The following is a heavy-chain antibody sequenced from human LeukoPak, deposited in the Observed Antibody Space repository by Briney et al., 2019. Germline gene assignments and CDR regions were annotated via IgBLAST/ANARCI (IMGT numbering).Heavy chain of an antibody. CDR2: VYDIGST. V-gene: IGHV4-59*11. CDR1: GGSIGSHY. J-gene: IGHJ4*02. CDR3: ARGGVLKSVDY. Sequence: LETLSLTCTVSGGSIGSHYWTWIRQTPGKGLEWIGYVYDIGSTKYNPSLKSRVTISVDTSKNQFSLRLSSVTAADTAVYYCARGGVLKSVDYWGQGTLVAVSS. D-gene: IGHD3-16*01.